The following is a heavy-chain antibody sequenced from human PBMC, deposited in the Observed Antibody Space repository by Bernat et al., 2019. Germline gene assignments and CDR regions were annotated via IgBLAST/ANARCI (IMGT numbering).Heavy chain of an antibody. CDR3: ARDLYDSSGYQSGLDY. CDR1: GFTFSSYS. J-gene: IGHJ4*02. CDR2: ISSSTI. V-gene: IGHV3-48*01. D-gene: IGHD3-22*01. Sequence: EVQLVESGGGLVQPGGSLRLSCAASGFTFSSYSMNWVRQAPGKGLEWVSYISSSTIYYADSVKGRFTISRDNAKNSLYLQMNSLRAEDTAVYYCARDLYDSSGYQSGLDYWGQGTPVTVSS.